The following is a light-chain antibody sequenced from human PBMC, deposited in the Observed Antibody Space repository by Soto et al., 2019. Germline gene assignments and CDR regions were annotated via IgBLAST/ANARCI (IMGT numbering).Light chain of an antibody. V-gene: IGKV3-15*01. CDR1: QSVRSN. J-gene: IGKJ4*01. CDR3: QQYNNWPLT. Sequence: EIVMTQSPATLSVSPGERATLSCRARQSVRSNLAWYQQKPGQAPRLLIYGASTRATGIPARFSGSGSGTEFTLTISSLQSEDSAVYYCQQYNNWPLTFGGGTKVEIK. CDR2: GAS.